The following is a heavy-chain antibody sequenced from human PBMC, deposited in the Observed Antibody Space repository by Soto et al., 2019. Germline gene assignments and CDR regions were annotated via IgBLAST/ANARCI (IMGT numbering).Heavy chain of an antibody. CDR1: GYTFTNYV. D-gene: IGHD1-26*01. Sequence: HVQLVQSGGEVKKPGASVKVSCKPSGYTFTNYVISWVRQAPGQGLGYMGWISPFNGHTKYAQKFQGRVTLTTETSTSTAYMELRSLINDDTAVYYCARDAGSESYLAYWGQGTLVSVSS. CDR3: ARDAGSESYLAY. CDR2: ISPFNGHT. V-gene: IGHV1-18*01. J-gene: IGHJ4*02.